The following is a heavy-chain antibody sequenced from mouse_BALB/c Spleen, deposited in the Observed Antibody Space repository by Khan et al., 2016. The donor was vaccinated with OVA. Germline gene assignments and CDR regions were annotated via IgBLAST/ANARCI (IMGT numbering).Heavy chain of an antibody. V-gene: IGHV1S135*01. CDR3: TRHGYVAWFTY. Sequence: EVQLKQSGPELMKPGTSVKISCKASGYSFTTYYIHWVIQTHGKSLEWIGYIDPFSGGTTYNQKFMGKATLTVDKSSSTAYIHLSNLTSEDSAVYYCTRHGYVAWFTYWGQGTLVTVSA. CDR2: IDPFSGGT. CDR1: GYSFTTYY. J-gene: IGHJ3*01. D-gene: IGHD2-2*01.